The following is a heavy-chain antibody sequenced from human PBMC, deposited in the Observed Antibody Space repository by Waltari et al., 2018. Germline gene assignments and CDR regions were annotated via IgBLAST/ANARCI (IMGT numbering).Heavy chain of an antibody. J-gene: IGHJ4*02. CDR2: IHQTGTT. D-gene: IGHD2-15*01. CDR1: GYSISNNSY. Sequence: QMHLQESGPGLVKPSETLSLTCALSGYSISNNSYWAWIRQSPEKGLEWMGAIHQTGTTYYNPSLNSRITMSVDTPNNQFSLKLNSVTAADTAVYYCARGGYHPANFDFWGQGILVTVSS. V-gene: IGHV4-38-2*01. CDR3: ARGGYHPANFDF.